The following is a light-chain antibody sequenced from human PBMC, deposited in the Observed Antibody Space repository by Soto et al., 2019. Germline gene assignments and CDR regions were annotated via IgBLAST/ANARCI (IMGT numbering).Light chain of an antibody. CDR1: SSDFGGYNY. CDR3: SSYTSSSTYVV. CDR2: DVS. J-gene: IGLJ2*01. Sequence: QSALTQPASVSGSPGQAITISCTGTSSDFGGYNYVSWYQQHPGKAPKLMIYDVSNRPSGVSNRFSGSKSGNPASLTISGLQAEDEADYYCSSYTSSSTYVVFGGGTKLTVL. V-gene: IGLV2-14*01.